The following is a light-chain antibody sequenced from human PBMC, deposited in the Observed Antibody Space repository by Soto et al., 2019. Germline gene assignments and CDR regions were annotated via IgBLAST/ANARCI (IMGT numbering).Light chain of an antibody. CDR2: QDS. CDR1: KLGDKY. J-gene: IGLJ2*01. Sequence: SYELTQPPSVSVSPGQTASITCSGDKLGDKYACWYQQKPGQSPVLVIYQDSKRPSGIPERFSGSNSGNTATLTISGTQAIDEAGYYCQAWDSSTVVFGGGTKVTVL. V-gene: IGLV3-1*01. CDR3: QAWDSSTVV.